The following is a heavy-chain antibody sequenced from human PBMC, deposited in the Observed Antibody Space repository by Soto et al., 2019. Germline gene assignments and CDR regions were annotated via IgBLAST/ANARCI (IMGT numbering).Heavy chain of an antibody. D-gene: IGHD3-22*01. CDR2: IYHSGST. J-gene: IGHJ4*02. V-gene: IGHV4-30-2*01. Sequence: QLQLQESGSGLVKPSQTLSLTCAVSGGSISSGGYSWSWIRQPPGKGLEWIGYIYHSGSTYYNPSLKSRVTISVYRSKNQFSLKLSSVTAADTAVYYFARGVDYYDSSGFDYWGQRTLVTVSS. CDR1: GGSISSGGYS. CDR3: ARGVDYYDSSGFDY.